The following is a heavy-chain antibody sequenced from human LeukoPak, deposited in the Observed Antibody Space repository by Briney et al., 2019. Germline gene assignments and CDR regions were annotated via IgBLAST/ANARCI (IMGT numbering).Heavy chain of an antibody. CDR1: GFTFSNFG. V-gene: IGHV3-74*01. J-gene: IGHJ6*03. D-gene: IGHD6-19*01. CDR2: INSDGSST. CDR3: ARMGSSGWYEITSYYYYMDV. Sequence: GGSLRLSCAASGFTFSNFGMHWVRQAPGKGLVWVSRINSDGSSTSYADSVKGRFTISRDNAKNTLYLQMNSLRAEDTAVYYCARMGSSGWYEITSYYYYMDVWGKGTTVTISS.